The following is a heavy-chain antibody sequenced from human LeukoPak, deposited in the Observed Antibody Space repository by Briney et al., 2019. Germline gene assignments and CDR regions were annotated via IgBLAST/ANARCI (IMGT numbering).Heavy chain of an antibody. J-gene: IGHJ3*02. D-gene: IGHD3-10*01. V-gene: IGHV4-30-2*01. Sequence: SETLSLTCAVSGGSISSGGYSWSWIRQPPGKGLEWIGYIYHSGSTYYNPSLKSRVTISVDRSKNQFSLKLSSVTAADTAAYYCARDHGTMVRGADAFDIWGQGTMVTVSS. CDR3: ARDHGTMVRGADAFDI. CDR2: IYHSGST. CDR1: GGSISSGGYS.